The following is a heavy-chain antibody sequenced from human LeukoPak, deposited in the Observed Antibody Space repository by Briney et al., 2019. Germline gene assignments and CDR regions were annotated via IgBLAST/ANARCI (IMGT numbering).Heavy chain of an antibody. CDR3: TRVLRGGYRSSWQLPDY. J-gene: IGHJ4*02. Sequence: GGSLRLACTAYGFTFGDYAMSWVRQAPGRGLGWEGFIRSNGYGATTEYAASVKGRFTISRDDSKSIAYLQMNGLKTEDTAVYYCTRVLRGGYRSSWQLPDYWGQGTLVSVSS. V-gene: IGHV3-49*04. CDR2: IRSNGYGATT. CDR1: GFTFGDYA. D-gene: IGHD6-13*01.